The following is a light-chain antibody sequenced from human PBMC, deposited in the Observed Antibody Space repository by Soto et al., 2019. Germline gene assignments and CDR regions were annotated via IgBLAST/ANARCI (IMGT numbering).Light chain of an antibody. CDR3: QQYGGSPMYT. Sequence: EIVLTQSPGTLSLSPGERATLSCRASQSVSSSYLDWYQQRPGQAPRLLIYGSSSRATGIPDRFSGSGSGTDCTLTISRLEPEDFAVNYSQQYGGSPMYTFGQGNKLEIK. CDR1: QSVSSSY. V-gene: IGKV3-20*01. J-gene: IGKJ2*01. CDR2: GSS.